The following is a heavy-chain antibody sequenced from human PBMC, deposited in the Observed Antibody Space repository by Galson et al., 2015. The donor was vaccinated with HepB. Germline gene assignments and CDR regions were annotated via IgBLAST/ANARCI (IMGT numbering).Heavy chain of an antibody. J-gene: IGHJ4*02. D-gene: IGHD3-3*01. CDR3: ARDRGFLEWFAVDGFDY. CDR1: GFTFSDYY. Sequence: SLRLSCAASGFTFSDYYMSWIRQAPGKGLEWVSYISSSGSTIYYADSVKGRFTISRDNAKNSLYLQMNSLRAEDTAVYYCARDRGFLEWFAVDGFDYWGQGTLVTVSS. CDR2: ISSSGSTI. V-gene: IGHV3-11*01.